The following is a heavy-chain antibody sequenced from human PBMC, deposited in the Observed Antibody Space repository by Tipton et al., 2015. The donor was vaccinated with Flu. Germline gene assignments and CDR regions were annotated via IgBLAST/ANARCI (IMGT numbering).Heavy chain of an antibody. CDR1: GGSSSGYY. CDR3: ARSPSYSGSGIYPYYFDD. V-gene: IGHV4-34*01. CDR2: INHSGST. J-gene: IGHJ4*02. Sequence: TLSLTCAVYGGSSSGYYWSWIRQPPGKGLEWIGEINHSGSTYYSPSLRSRVTISGDTSKNQFSLQLNSVTAEDTAVYYCARSPSYSGSGIYPYYFDDWGQGTLVTVSS. D-gene: IGHD3-10*01.